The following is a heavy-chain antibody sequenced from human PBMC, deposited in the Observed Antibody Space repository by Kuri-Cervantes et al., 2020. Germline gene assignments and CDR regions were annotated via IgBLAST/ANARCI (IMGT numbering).Heavy chain of an antibody. V-gene: IGHV4-59*01. Sequence: SETLSLTCTVSGGSISSYYWSWIRQPPGKGLEWIGYIYYSGSTNYNPSLKSRVTMSVDTSKNQFSLKLSSVTAADTAVYYCARGLHYDFWSGYYTPYGMDVWGQGTTVTVSS. CDR2: IYYSGST. CDR1: GGSISSYY. D-gene: IGHD3-3*01. J-gene: IGHJ6*02. CDR3: ARGLHYDFWSGYYTPYGMDV.